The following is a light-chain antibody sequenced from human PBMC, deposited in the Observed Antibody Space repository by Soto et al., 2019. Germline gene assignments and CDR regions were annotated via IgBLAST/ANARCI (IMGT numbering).Light chain of an antibody. V-gene: IGKV1-12*01. J-gene: IGKJ5*01. CDR3: QQYNNWPPTIT. CDR2: AAS. CDR1: QGISSW. Sequence: DIQMTQSPSSVSASVGDRVTITCRSIQGISSWLAWYQQKPGKAPKLLIYAASSLQSGVPSRFSGSGSGTEFTLNISSLQSEDFAVYYCQQYNNWPPTITFGQGTRLEIK.